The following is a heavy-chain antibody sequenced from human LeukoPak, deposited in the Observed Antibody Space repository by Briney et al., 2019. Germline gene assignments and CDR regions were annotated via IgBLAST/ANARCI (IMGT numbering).Heavy chain of an antibody. CDR2: MNPNSGNT. V-gene: IGHV1-8*02. CDR3: ARSALWFGELDFDY. Sequence: GASVKVSCKASGYTFTSYAMNWVRQATGQGLEWMGWMNPNSGNTGYAQKFQGRVTMTRNTSISTAYMELSSLRSEDTAVYYCARSALWFGELDFDYWGQGTLVTVSS. D-gene: IGHD3-10*01. J-gene: IGHJ4*02. CDR1: GYTFTSYA.